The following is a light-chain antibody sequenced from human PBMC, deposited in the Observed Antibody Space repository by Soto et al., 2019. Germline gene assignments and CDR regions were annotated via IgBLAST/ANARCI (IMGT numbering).Light chain of an antibody. CDR1: QSISSY. CDR2: AAS. Sequence: DIQMTQSPSSLSASVGDRVTITCRASQSISSYLNWYQQKPGKAPKLLIYAASSLQSGVPSRFXGSGSGTDLTLTISSLQPEDFATYYCQQSYSTPPWTFGQGTKVEIK. V-gene: IGKV1-39*01. J-gene: IGKJ1*01. CDR3: QQSYSTPPWT.